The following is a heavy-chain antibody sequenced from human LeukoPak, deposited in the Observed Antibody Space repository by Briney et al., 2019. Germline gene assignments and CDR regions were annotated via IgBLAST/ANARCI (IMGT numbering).Heavy chain of an antibody. CDR2: INQDGTNQ. CDR3: SRSLDY. J-gene: IGHJ4*02. V-gene: IGHV3-7*01. CDR1: GFPFSGYW. Sequence: PGGSLRLSCVAPGFPFSGYWMDWVRQAPGKGMEWVANINQDGTNQYYAASVRGRFSISRDNAKNSLYLQMNSLRAEDTGVYYCSRSLDYLGQGALVTVSS.